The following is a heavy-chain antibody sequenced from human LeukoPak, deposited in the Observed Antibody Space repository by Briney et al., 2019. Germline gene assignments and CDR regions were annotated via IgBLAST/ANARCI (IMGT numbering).Heavy chain of an antibody. CDR1: GFTFSSYW. J-gene: IGHJ5*02. V-gene: IGHV3-7*05. CDR2: IKQDGSEK. D-gene: IGHD6-6*01. CDR3: ARSSIAARGWFDP. Sequence: PGGSLRLSCAASGFTFSSYWMSWVRQAPGKGLEWVANIKQDGSEKYYVDSVKGRFTISRDNAKNPLYLQMNSPRAEDTAVYYCARSSIAARGWFDPWGQGTLVTVSS.